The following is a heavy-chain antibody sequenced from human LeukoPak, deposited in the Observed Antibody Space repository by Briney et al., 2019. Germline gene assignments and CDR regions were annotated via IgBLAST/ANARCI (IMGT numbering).Heavy chain of an antibody. CDR1: GDSVSSSSAT. CDR2: TYYKSKWYS. CDR3: ARDPSGGFRWYFDL. D-gene: IGHD2-15*01. J-gene: IGHJ2*01. Sequence: SQTLSLTCGISGDSVSSSSATWNWFRQSPSRGLEWLGRTYYKSKWYSDYAVSVKSRITISPDTSRNQFSLQLSSVTPDDTAVYYCARDPSGGFRWYFDLWGRGTLVTVSS. V-gene: IGHV6-1*01.